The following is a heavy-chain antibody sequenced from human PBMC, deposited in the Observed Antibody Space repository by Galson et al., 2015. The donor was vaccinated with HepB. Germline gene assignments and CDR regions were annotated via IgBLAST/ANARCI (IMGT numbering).Heavy chain of an antibody. CDR2: ISSSGSYT. D-gene: IGHD3-22*01. Sequence: SLRLSCAASGFSFSDYYMSWIRQAPGKGLEWVSYISSSGSYTNYADSVKGRFSISRDNAKNSLYLQMNSLRAEDTAVYYCARDSAYDSSGPYYAFDIWGQETMVTVSS. CDR1: GFSFSDYY. V-gene: IGHV3-11*06. J-gene: IGHJ3*02. CDR3: ARDSAYDSSGPYYAFDI.